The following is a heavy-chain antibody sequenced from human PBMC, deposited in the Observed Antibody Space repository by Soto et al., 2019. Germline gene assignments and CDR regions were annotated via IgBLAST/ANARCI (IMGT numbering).Heavy chain of an antibody. V-gene: IGHV3-23*01. D-gene: IGHD3-10*01. CDR2: ISDSGATT. CDR1: GFTFSSYA. CDR3: VNDKYDSRSSMGNCFDS. Sequence: EVQLLESGGDLVQRGGSLRLSCAASGFTFSSYALSWVRQAPGEGLEWVSSISDSGATTYYADSVKGRFTISRDNSENTLYLQLDSLRVDDTAVFYCVNDKYDSRSSMGNCFDSWGQGTLVTVSS. J-gene: IGHJ5*01.